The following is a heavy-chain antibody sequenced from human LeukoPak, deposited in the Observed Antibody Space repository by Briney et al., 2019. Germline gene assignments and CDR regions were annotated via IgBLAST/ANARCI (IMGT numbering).Heavy chain of an antibody. Sequence: PGGSLRLSCAASGFTFRRYWMSWVRQAPGKGLEWVANIKQDGSEKYYVESVKGRFTISRDNAKKSLYLQMNSLRAEDTAVYYCARVGTMVRGLDCWGQGTLVTVSS. CDR1: GFTFRRYW. CDR2: IKQDGSEK. V-gene: IGHV3-7*01. J-gene: IGHJ4*02. D-gene: IGHD3-10*01. CDR3: ARVGTMVRGLDC.